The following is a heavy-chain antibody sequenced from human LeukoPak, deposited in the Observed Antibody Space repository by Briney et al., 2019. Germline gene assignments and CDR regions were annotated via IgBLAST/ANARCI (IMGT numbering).Heavy chain of an antibody. CDR1: GFTFSSYA. Sequence: TGGSPRLSCAASGFTFSSYAMHWVRQAPGKGLEWVAVISHDGSNKYYADSVKGRFTISRDNSKNTLYLQMNSLRAEDTAVYYCARGYCSGGSCYSDYWGQGTLVTVSS. CDR2: ISHDGSNK. J-gene: IGHJ4*02. CDR3: ARGYCSGGSCYSDY. D-gene: IGHD2-15*01. V-gene: IGHV3-30-3*01.